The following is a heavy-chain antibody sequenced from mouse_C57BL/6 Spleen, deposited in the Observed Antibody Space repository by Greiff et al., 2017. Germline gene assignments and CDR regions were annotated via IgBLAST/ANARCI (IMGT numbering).Heavy chain of an antibody. CDR1: GYTFTSYW. D-gene: IGHD1-1*01. J-gene: IGHJ2*01. CDR2: IDPSDSYT. CDR3: ARSAVVPGGY. V-gene: IGHV1-69*01. Sequence: QVQLQQPGAELVMPGASVKLSCKASGYTFTSYWMHWVKQRPGQGLEWIGEIDPSDSYTNYNQKFKGKSTLTVDKSSSTAYMQLSSLTSEDSAVYYCARSAVVPGGYWGQGTTLTVSS.